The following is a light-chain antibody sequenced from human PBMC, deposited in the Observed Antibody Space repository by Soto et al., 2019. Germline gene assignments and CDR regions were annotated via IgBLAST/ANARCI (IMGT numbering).Light chain of an antibody. CDR3: CSYAGSFNVV. J-gene: IGLJ1*01. CDR1: SSDVGRYTL. Sequence: QSVLTQPASVSGSPGQSITISCTGTSSDVGRYTLVSWYQHHPGKAPQLIIYEDIQRPSGVSNRFSGSKSDNTASLTISGLQAEDEADYFCCSYAGSFNVVFGTGTKLTVL. CDR2: EDI. V-gene: IGLV2-23*01.